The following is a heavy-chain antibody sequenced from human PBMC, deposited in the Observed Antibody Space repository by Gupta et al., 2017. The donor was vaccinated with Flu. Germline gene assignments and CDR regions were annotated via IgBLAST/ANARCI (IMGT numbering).Heavy chain of an antibody. CDR2: IIPIFGTA. Sequence: GIIPIFGTANYAQKFQGRVTITADKSTSTAYMELSSLRSEDTAVYYCARTLLEARYYYYYYGMDVWGQGTTVTVSS. V-gene: IGHV1-69*06. J-gene: IGHJ6*02. D-gene: IGHD1-1*01. CDR3: ARTLLEARYYYYYYGMDV.